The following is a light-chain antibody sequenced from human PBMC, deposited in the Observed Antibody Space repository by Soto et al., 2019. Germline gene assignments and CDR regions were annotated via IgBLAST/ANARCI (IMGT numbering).Light chain of an antibody. CDR2: GAS. Sequence: EIVLTQSPGTLSLSPGERATLSCSASQSVSSSYLAWYQQKPGQAPRLLIYGASSRATGIPDRFSGSGSGTDFTLTISRLEPEDFAVYYCQQYGSSFGAFGQGTKVDIK. CDR1: QSVSSSY. J-gene: IGKJ1*01. V-gene: IGKV3-20*01. CDR3: QQYGSSFGA.